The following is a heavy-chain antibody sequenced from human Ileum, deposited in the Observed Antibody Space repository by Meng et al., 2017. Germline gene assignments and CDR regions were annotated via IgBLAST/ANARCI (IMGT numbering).Heavy chain of an antibody. CDR1: GVSIINTNYF. V-gene: IGHV4-39*07. D-gene: IGHD3-10*01. Sequence: GSLRLSCSVSGVSIINTNYFWAWIRQPPGKGLEWLASIYYSGPTYYNPSLRSRVTISIDPSKNQFSLNLNPVTAADTAVYYCAKKGRSGELWDYWGQGMLVTVSS. CDR2: IYYSGPT. J-gene: IGHJ4*02. CDR3: AKKGRSGELWDY.